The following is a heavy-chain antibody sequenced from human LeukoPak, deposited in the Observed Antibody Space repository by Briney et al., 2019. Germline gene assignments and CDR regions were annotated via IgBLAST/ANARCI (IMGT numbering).Heavy chain of an antibody. CDR2: ISWNSGSI. Sequence: GRSLRLSCAASGFTFDDYAMHWVRQAPGKGLEWVSGISWNSGSIGYADSVKGRFTISRDNAKNSLYLQMNSLRAEDTALYYCAKESTWIAFDIWGQGTMVTVSS. CDR1: GFTFDDYA. D-gene: IGHD2-2*03. J-gene: IGHJ3*02. CDR3: AKESTWIAFDI. V-gene: IGHV3-9*01.